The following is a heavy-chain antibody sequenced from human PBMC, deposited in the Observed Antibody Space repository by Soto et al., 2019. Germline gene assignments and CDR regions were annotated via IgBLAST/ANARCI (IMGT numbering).Heavy chain of an antibody. CDR2: IKQDGSEK. CDR1: GFSFSDYW. CDR3: AKDGGSDSYYFDF. D-gene: IGHD2-21*02. Sequence: EVQLVESGGGLVQPGGSLRLSCAASGFSFSDYWMTWVHQAPGKGLEWVANIKQDGSEKFYEASVKGRFTISRDNAKNSLYLQLNGLRPDDTAVYYCAKDGGSDSYYFDFWGQGTLVTVSS. J-gene: IGHJ4*02. V-gene: IGHV3-7*03.